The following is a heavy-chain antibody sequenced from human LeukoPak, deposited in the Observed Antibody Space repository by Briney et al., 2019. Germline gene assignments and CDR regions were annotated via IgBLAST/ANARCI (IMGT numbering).Heavy chain of an antibody. CDR2: ISRSSAYI. CDR1: GFTLSSYS. Sequence: PGGSLRLSCAASGFTLSSYSMNWVRQAPGKGLEWVSSISRSSAYIYYADSVKGRFTISRDDAKNSLYLQMNSLRAEDTAVYYCARAPLRPPVAGVEYWGQGILVTVSS. CDR3: ARAPLRPPVAGVEY. J-gene: IGHJ4*02. V-gene: IGHV3-21*01. D-gene: IGHD6-19*01.